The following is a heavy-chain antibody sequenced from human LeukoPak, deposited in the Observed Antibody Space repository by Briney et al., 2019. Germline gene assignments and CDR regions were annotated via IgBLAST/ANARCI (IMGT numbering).Heavy chain of an antibody. CDR1: GFTFRTYA. CDR3: AKDNDGSGSYYKTGLDY. D-gene: IGHD3-10*01. J-gene: IGHJ4*02. V-gene: IGHV3-30*02. Sequence: PGGSLRLSCAASGFTFRTYAMHWVRHAPGKGLEWVALIRYHGNEEFYADPVKGRFTISRDNSKNTLYLQMNSLTTEDTAVYFCAKDNDGSGSYYKTGLDYWGQGTQVTVSS. CDR2: IRYHGNEE.